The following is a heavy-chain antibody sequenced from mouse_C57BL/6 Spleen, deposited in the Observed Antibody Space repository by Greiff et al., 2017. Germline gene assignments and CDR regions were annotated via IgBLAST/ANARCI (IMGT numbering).Heavy chain of an antibody. CDR1: GYSFTGYY. V-gene: IGHV1-42*01. CDR3: ARGSHWYFDV. J-gene: IGHJ1*03. Sequence: EVQLQQSGPELVKPGASVKISCKASGYSFTGYYMNWVKQSPEKSLEWIGEINPSTGGTTYNQKFKGKATLTADKSSSTAYMQLSSLTSEDSAVYFCARGSHWYFDVWGTGTTVTVSS. CDR2: INPSTGGT.